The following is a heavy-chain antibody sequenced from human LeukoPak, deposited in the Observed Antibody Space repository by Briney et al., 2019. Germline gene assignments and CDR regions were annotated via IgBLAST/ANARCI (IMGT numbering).Heavy chain of an antibody. D-gene: IGHD4-17*01. J-gene: IGHJ4*02. Sequence: SETLSLTCTVSGGSTSSGGYSWSWIRQPPGKGLEWIGYIYYSGSTYYNPSLKSRVTISVDTSKNQFSLKLSSVTAADTAVYYCAREGPTVNWGQGTLVTVSS. CDR2: IYYSGST. V-gene: IGHV4-31*03. CDR3: AREGPTVN. CDR1: GGSTSSGGYS.